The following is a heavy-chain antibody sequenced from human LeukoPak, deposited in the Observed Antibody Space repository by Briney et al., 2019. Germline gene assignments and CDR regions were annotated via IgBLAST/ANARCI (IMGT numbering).Heavy chain of an antibody. CDR3: ARDFNDYFDY. J-gene: IGHJ4*02. V-gene: IGHV3-7*01. Sequence: GGSLRLSCAASGFTFSKYWMSWVRQAPGKGLEWGANIKQDGSETYCVDSVKGRFTISRDNGKNSLHLQMNSLRVEDTAVYYCARDFNDYFDYWGQGTLVIVSS. CDR1: GFTFSKYW. CDR2: IKQDGSET.